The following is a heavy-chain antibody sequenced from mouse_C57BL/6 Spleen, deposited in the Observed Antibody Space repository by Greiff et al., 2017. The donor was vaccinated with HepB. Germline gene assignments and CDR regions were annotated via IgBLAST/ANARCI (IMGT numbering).Heavy chain of an antibody. CDR3: ARGEGIYYAMDY. CDR2: INPGSGGT. CDR1: GYAFTNYL. Sequence: VQLQQSGAELVRPGTSVKVSCKASGYAFTNYLIEWVKQRPGQGLEWIGVINPGSGGTNYNEKFKGKATLTADKSSSTAYMQLSSLTSEDSAVYFCARGEGIYYAMDYWGQGTSVTVSS. J-gene: IGHJ4*01. V-gene: IGHV1-54*01.